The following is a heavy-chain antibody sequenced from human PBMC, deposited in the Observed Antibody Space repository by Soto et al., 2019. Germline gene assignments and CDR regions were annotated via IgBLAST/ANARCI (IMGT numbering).Heavy chain of an antibody. CDR3: ARSQGGSSSLDIYYYYYYGMDV. CDR1: GGTFSSYA. Sequence: QVQLVQSGAEVKKPGSSVKVSCKAPGGTFSSYAISWVRQAPGQGLEWMGGIIPIFGTAKYAQKFQGRVTITADESTSTGYMELSSLRSEDTAVYYCARSQGGSSSLDIYYYYYYGMDVWAQGTTVTVSS. D-gene: IGHD2-15*01. V-gene: IGHV1-69*01. J-gene: IGHJ6*02. CDR2: IIPIFGTA.